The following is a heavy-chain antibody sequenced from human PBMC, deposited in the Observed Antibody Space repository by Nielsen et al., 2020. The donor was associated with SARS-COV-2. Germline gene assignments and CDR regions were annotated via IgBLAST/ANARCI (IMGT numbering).Heavy chain of an antibody. Sequence: GGSLRLSCTVSGFTFRTSEMSWVRQAPGKGLEWISYINGNGNTISYADSVKGRVTISRDNSKDSLYLEMSSLRAEDTAVYYCARDSIGDNWYFDLWGRGTLVTVSS. J-gene: IGHJ2*01. CDR2: INGNGNTI. CDR3: ARDSIGDNWYFDL. D-gene: IGHD3-10*01. V-gene: IGHV3-48*03. CDR1: GFTFRTSE.